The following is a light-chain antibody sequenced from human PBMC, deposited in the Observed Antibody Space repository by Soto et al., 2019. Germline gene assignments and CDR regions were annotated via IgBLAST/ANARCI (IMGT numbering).Light chain of an antibody. J-gene: IGKJ4*01. V-gene: IGKV1-33*01. CDR1: QDISNY. Sequence: DIQMTQSPSSLSASVGDRVTITCQARQDISNYLNWYQQKPGKAPQLLIYDASNLETGVPSRFSGSGSGTDFTFTISSLQPEDIATYYCQQYDNLPLTFGGGTKVDIK. CDR3: QQYDNLPLT. CDR2: DAS.